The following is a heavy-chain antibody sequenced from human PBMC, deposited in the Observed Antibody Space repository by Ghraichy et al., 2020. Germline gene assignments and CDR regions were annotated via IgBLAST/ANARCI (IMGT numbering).Heavy chain of an antibody. Sequence: GGSLRLSCAASGFTFSNYWMHWVRQAPGKGLVWVSRIYDDVSITHYVDSVKGRFTISRDNAKNMVYLQMNSLRAEDTAIYYCVRAFDYWGQGTLVTVSS. V-gene: IGHV3-74*01. J-gene: IGHJ4*02. CDR2: IYDDVSIT. CDR3: VRAFDY. CDR1: GFTFSNYW.